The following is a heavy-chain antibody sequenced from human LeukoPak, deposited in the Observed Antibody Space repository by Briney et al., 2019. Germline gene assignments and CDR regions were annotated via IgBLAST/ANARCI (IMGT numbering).Heavy chain of an antibody. CDR1: GGSISSYY. CDR3: ARGSYYDSSGYDDFDY. D-gene: IGHD3-22*01. CDR2: IYTSGST. J-gene: IGHJ4*02. Sequence: SETLSLTCTVSGGSISSYYWRWIRQPAGKGLEWIGRIYTSGSTNYNPSLKSRVTMSVDTSKNQFSLKLSSVTAADTAVYYCARGSYYDSSGYDDFDYWGQGTLVTVSS. V-gene: IGHV4-4*07.